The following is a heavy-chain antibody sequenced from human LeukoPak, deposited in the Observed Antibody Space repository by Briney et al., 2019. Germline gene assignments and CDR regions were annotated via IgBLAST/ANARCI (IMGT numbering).Heavy chain of an antibody. CDR1: GYTFTGYY. V-gene: IGHV1-2*02. CDR2: INPNSGGT. D-gene: IGHD6-13*01. J-gene: IGHJ4*02. CDR3: ARQGIAASVWYFDY. Sequence: ASVKVSCKASGYTFTGYYMHWVRQAPGQGLEWTGWINPNSGGTNYAQKFQGRVTMTRDTSISTAYMELSRLRSDDTAVYYCARQGIAASVWYFDYWGQGTLVTVSS.